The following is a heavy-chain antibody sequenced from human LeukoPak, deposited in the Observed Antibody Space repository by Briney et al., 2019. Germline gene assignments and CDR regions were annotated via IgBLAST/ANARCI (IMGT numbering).Heavy chain of an antibody. CDR2: IKEDGSEK. J-gene: IGHJ4*02. V-gene: IGHV3-7*03. CDR3: ARVEYSSSPKSYYFDY. Sequence: GGSLRLSCAASGFPFSNYWMNWVRQAPGKGLEWVANIKEDGSEKYYVDSVKGRFTISRDNAKNSLYLQMNSLRDEDTAVYYCARVEYSSSPKSYYFDYWGQGTLVTVSS. D-gene: IGHD6-6*01. CDR1: GFPFSNYW.